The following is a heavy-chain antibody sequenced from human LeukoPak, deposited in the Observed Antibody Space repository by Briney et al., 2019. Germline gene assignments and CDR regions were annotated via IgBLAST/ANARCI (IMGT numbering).Heavy chain of an antibody. J-gene: IGHJ4*02. CDR2: IKSKTDGGTT. Sequence: PGGSLRLSCAASGFTLSNYVLSWVRQPPGKGLEWVGRIKSKTDGGTTDYAAPVKGRFTISRDDSKNTLYLQMNSLKTEDTAVYYCTSIVGAAHFDYWGQGTLVTVSS. D-gene: IGHD1-26*01. V-gene: IGHV3-15*01. CDR3: TSIVGAAHFDY. CDR1: GFTLSNYV.